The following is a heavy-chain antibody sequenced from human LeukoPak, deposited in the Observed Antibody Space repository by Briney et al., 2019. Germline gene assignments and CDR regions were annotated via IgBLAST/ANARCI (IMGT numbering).Heavy chain of an antibody. Sequence: ASVKVSCKASAYTFTGYYMHWVRQAPEQGLEWMGWIYSNSGGTNYAQKFQGRVTMTRDTSISTAYMELSRLRSDDTAVYYCARSEQFPYYMDVWGKGTTVTVSS. J-gene: IGHJ6*03. D-gene: IGHD6-19*01. CDR2: IYSNSGGT. V-gene: IGHV1-2*02. CDR1: AYTFTGYY. CDR3: ARSEQFPYYMDV.